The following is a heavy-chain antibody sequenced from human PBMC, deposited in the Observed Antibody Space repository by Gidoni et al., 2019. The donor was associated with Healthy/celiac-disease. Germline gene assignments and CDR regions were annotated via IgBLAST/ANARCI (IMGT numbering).Heavy chain of an antibody. CDR3: ARPGPHRIWSF. D-gene: IGHD2-15*01. V-gene: IGHV4-39*01. J-gene: IGHJ4*02. Sequence: QLQLQESGPGLVKPSETLSLTCTVSGGSISSSSYYWGWIRQPPGKGLEWIGSIYYSGSTYYNPSLKSRVTISVDTSKNQFSLKLSSVTAADTAVYYCARPGPHRIWSFWGQGTLVTVSS. CDR1: GGSISSSSYY. CDR2: IYYSGST.